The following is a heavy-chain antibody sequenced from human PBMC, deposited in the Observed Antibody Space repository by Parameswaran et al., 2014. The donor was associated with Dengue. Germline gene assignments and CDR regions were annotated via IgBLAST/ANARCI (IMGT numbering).Heavy chain of an antibody. Sequence: WVRQAPGQRLEWMGWINAGNGNTKYSQKFQGRVTITRDTSASTAYMELSSLRSEDTAVYYCARAWEVGATHFDYWGQGTLVTVSS. V-gene: IGHV1-3*01. D-gene: IGHD1-26*01. J-gene: IGHJ4*02. CDR2: INAGNGNT. CDR3: ARAWEVGATHFDY.